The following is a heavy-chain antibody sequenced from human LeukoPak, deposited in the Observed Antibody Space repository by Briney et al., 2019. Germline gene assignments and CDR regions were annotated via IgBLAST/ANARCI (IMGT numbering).Heavy chain of an antibody. Sequence: GGSLRLSCAASGFTFRSYRMIWIGQAPGKGLEWVSSISSSSSYIYYADSVKGRFTISRANAKNSLYLQMKSLRAEDTAGYYCVRDKSAAGGYYFDYWGQGTLVTVSS. V-gene: IGHV3-21*01. CDR3: VRDKSAAGGYYFDY. CDR1: GFTFRSYR. J-gene: IGHJ4*02. D-gene: IGHD6-13*01. CDR2: ISSSSSYI.